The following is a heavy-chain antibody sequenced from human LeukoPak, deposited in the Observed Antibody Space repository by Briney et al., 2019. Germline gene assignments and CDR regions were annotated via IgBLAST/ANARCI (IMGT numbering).Heavy chain of an antibody. CDR3: ARHAPDSPTYYYYVDV. D-gene: IGHD1-14*01. V-gene: IGHV4-39*01. Sequence: SETLSLTCTVSGDFIISSSYYWGWVRQPPGKGLEWIGTIFYNGKTYYSPSLHGRVTISVDISKNQFSLRLSSVTAADAALYYCARHAPDSPTYYYYVDVWGKGTKVTISS. CDR2: IFYNGKT. J-gene: IGHJ6*03. CDR1: GDFIISSSYY.